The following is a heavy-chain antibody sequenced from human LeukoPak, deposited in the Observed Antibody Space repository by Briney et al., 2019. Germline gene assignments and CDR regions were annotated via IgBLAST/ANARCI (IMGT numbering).Heavy chain of an antibody. J-gene: IGHJ1*01. V-gene: IGHV1-18*01. CDR1: GYTFTSYG. CDR3: ARGPPIAAAEYFQH. CDR2: ISAYNGNT. D-gene: IGHD6-13*01. Sequence: GASVKVSCKASGYTFTSYGISWVRQAPGQGLEWMGWISAYNGNTDYAQKLQGRVTMTTDTSTSTAYMELRSLRSDDTAVYYCARGPPIAAAEYFQHWGQGTLVTVSS.